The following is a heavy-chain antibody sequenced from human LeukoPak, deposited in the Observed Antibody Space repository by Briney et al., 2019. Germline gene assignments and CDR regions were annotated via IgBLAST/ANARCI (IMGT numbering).Heavy chain of an antibody. CDR2: IYYSGST. D-gene: IGHD1-26*01. CDR1: GGSISSYY. J-gene: IGHJ3*02. Sequence: PSETLSLTCTVSGGSISSYYWSWIRQPPGKGLEWIGYIYYSGSTNYNPSLKSRVTMSVDTSKNQFSLKLSSVTAADTAVYYCARDLGGNAFDIWGQGTMVTVSS. CDR3: ARDLGGNAFDI. V-gene: IGHV4-59*01.